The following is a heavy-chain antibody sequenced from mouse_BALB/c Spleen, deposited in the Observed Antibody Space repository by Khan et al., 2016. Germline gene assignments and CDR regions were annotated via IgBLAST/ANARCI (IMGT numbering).Heavy chain of an antibody. Sequence: EVELVESGGGLVKPGGSLKLSCAASGFTFSSYAMSWVRQTPEQRLEWVASISSGGSTYYPDSVQGRFTISRDNARNILYLQISSLRPKATAVYYCARRYYGSSWGFADWGQGTLVTVSA. CDR1: GFTFSSYA. CDR3: ARRYYGSSWGFAD. J-gene: IGHJ3*01. V-gene: IGHV5-6-5*01. CDR2: ISSGGST. D-gene: IGHD1-1*01.